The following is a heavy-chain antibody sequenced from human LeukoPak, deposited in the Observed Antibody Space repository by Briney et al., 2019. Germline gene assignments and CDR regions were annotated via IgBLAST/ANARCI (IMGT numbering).Heavy chain of an antibody. CDR1: GFTFSSYA. CDR3: ARDLSYCTITSCSYYYYGMDV. V-gene: IGHV3-48*03. J-gene: IGHJ6*02. CDR2: ISSSGGTI. D-gene: IGHD2-2*01. Sequence: GGSLRLSCAASGFTFSSYAMSWVRQAPGKGLEWVSYISSSGGTIYYADSVKGRFTISRDNAKNSLYLQMNSLRAEDTAVYYCARDLSYCTITSCSYYYYGMDVWGRGTTVTVSS.